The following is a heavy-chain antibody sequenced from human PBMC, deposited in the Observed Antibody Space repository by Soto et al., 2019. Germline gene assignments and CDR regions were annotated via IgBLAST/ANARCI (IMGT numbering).Heavy chain of an antibody. Sequence: QVQLQQWGAGLLKPSETLSLTCAVYGGSFSGYYWSWIRQPPGKGLEWIGEINHSGSTNYNPSLTRRVTISVDTSKNQFSLKLSSVTAADTAVYYCARLGSGWFTTPPYFDYWGQGTLVTVSS. V-gene: IGHV4-34*01. J-gene: IGHJ4*02. D-gene: IGHD6-19*01. CDR3: ARLGSGWFTTPPYFDY. CDR1: GGSFSGYY. CDR2: INHSGST.